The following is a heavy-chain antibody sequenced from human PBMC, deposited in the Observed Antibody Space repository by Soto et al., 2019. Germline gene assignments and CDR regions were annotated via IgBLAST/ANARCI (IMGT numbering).Heavy chain of an antibody. CDR2: INHSGST. J-gene: IGHJ4*02. CDR1: GGSFSGYY. CDR3: ARRSYYGSGSIFDY. D-gene: IGHD3-10*01. V-gene: IGHV4-34*01. Sequence: PSETLSLTCAVYGGSFSGYYWSWIRQPPGKGLEWIGEINHSGSTNYNPSLKSRVTISVDTSKNQFSLKLSSVTAADTAVYYCARRSYYGSGSIFDYWGQGTLVTVFS.